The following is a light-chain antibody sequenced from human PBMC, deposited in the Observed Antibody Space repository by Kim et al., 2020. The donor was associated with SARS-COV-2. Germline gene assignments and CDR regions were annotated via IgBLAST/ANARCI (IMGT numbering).Light chain of an antibody. J-gene: IGKJ2*01. CDR1: QDIANY. Sequence: DIQMNQSPSSLSASVGDRVTITCQASQDIANYLNWYQQKPGKAPKVLIYDASTLESGVPSRFSGSGSGTDFTFTISSLQPEDIATYYCQQNANFQNTFGQGTKLEI. V-gene: IGKV1-33*01. CDR3: QQNANFQNT. CDR2: DAS.